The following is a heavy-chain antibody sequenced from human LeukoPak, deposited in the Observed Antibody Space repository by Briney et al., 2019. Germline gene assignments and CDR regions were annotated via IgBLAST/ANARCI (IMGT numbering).Heavy chain of an antibody. Sequence: GGSLRLSCAASGFTFDDYAMHWVRQAPGKGLEWVSGISWNSGSIGYADSVKGRFTISRDNAKNSLYLQMNSLRAEDTALYYCARRSRSRTFDLWGRGTLVTVSS. V-gene: IGHV3-9*01. D-gene: IGHD2-8*01. CDR1: GFTFDDYA. CDR3: ARRSRSRTFDL. CDR2: ISWNSGSI. J-gene: IGHJ2*01.